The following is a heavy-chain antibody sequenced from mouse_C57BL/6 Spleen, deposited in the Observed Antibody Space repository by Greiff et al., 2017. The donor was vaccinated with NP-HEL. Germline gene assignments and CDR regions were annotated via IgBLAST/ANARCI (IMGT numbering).Heavy chain of an antibody. CDR2: IDPSDSYT. Sequence: VQLQQPGAELVMPGASVKLSCKASGYTFTSYWMHWVKQRPGQGLEWIGEIDPSDSYTNYNQKFKGKSTLTVDKSSSTAYMQLSSLTSEDSAVYYCATGRDAMDYWGQGTSVTVSS. CDR1: GYTFTSYW. J-gene: IGHJ4*01. CDR3: ATGRDAMDY. V-gene: IGHV1-69*01.